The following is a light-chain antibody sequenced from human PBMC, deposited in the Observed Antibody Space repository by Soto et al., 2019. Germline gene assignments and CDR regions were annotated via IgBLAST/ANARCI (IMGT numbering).Light chain of an antibody. V-gene: IGKV1-33*01. Sequence: DIQMTHSPSSLSASVGDRVTITCQASQDISNYLNWYQQKPGKAPKLLIYDASNLETGVPSRFSGSGSGIDFTFTISSLQPEDIATYYCQQYDNLPLTFGGGTKVDIK. J-gene: IGKJ4*01. CDR3: QQYDNLPLT. CDR2: DAS. CDR1: QDISNY.